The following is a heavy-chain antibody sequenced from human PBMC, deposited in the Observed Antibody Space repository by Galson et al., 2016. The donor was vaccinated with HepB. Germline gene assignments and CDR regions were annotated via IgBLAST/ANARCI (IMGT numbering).Heavy chain of an antibody. Sequence: SLRLSCAASGFTFSSYAMNWVRQAPGKGLQWVSGISGGGVSTHYADSVKGRFTISRDNSKNTLYLQMNSLRAEDTAVYYCSRVNYYGSGRQQNFDYWGQGTLVTVSS. J-gene: IGHJ4*02. CDR1: GFTFSSYA. V-gene: IGHV3-23*01. CDR3: SRVNYYGSGRQQNFDY. D-gene: IGHD3-10*01. CDR2: ISGGGVST.